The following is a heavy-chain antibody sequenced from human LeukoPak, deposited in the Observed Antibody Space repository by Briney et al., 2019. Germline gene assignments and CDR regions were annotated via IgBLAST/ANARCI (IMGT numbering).Heavy chain of an antibody. CDR1: GYTFTSYY. CDR3: ARDGPVVPAAMGRNYYYGMDV. Sequence: ASVKVSCKASGYTFTSYYMHWVRQAPGQGLEWMGIINPSGGSTSYAQKFQGRVTMTRDTSTSTVYMELSSLRSEDTAVYYCARDGPVVPAAMGRNYYYGMDVWGQGTTVTASS. V-gene: IGHV1-46*01. D-gene: IGHD2-2*01. J-gene: IGHJ6*02. CDR2: INPSGGST.